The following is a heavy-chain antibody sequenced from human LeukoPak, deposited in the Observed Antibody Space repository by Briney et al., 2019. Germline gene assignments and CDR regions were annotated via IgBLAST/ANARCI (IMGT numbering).Heavy chain of an antibody. CDR1: GFTFSSYA. D-gene: IGHD1-26*01. V-gene: IGHV3-30*03. J-gene: IGHJ4*02. CDR2: ISYDGSNK. Sequence: GGSLRLSCAASGFTFSSYAMSWVRQAPGKGLEWVALISYDGSNKYYADSVKGRFTISRDNSKNTLYLQTNSLRAEDTAVYYCWALTGVGGVDYWGQGTLVTVSS. CDR3: WALTGVGGVDY.